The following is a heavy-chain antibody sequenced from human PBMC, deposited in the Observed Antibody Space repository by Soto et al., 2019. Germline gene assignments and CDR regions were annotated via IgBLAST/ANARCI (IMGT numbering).Heavy chain of an antibody. CDR2: ISSTATYT. V-gene: IGHV3-11*06. CDR1: GFSFSDYH. Sequence: QVHLVESGGALVKPGGSLRLSCAVSGFSFSDYHMNWIRQAPGKGLEWLSYISSTATYTNYADSVRGRFTISRDSAKNSLYLDMNGLRAEDTAVYYCARARLVVEGRFDYWGQGTLVTVSS. CDR3: ARARLVVEGRFDY. D-gene: IGHD3-22*01. J-gene: IGHJ4*02.